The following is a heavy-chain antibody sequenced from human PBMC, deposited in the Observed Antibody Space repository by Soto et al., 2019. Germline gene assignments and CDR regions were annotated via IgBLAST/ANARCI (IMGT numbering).Heavy chain of an antibody. D-gene: IGHD3-22*01. J-gene: IGHJ3*02. Sequence: SEPLSLTGNVSGASTSFYSWHWIRQPAGERLGWIGRLDSSGTTRYKSSLQSRVTLSVHTSKNQPLLRLSSVTAADTAVYYCSRGAVDYDDSRHYDDLNAFDIWGRGTPVTISS. CDR3: SRGAVDYDDSRHYDDLNAFDI. CDR1: GASTSFYS. CDR2: LDSSGTT. V-gene: IGHV4-4*07.